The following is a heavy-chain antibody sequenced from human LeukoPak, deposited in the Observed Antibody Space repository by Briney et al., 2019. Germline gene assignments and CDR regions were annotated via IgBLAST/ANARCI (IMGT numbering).Heavy chain of an antibody. CDR1: GGSISSYY. D-gene: IGHD3-10*01. CDR2: IYYSGST. V-gene: IGHV4-59*01. J-gene: IGHJ5*02. Sequence: SETLSLTCTVSGGSISSYYWSWIRQPPGKGPEWIGYIYYSGSTNYNPSLKSRVTISVDTSKNQFSLKLSSVTAADTAVYYCARNLYYGSGSLDFDPWGQGTLVTVSS. CDR3: ARNLYYGSGSLDFDP.